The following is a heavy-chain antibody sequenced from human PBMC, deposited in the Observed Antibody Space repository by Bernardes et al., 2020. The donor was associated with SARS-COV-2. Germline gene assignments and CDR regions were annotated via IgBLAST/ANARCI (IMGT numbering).Heavy chain of an antibody. J-gene: IGHJ6*02. CDR1: GRSISGHY. V-gene: IGHV3-64*02. CDR2: ISSGGVST. D-gene: IGHD6-19*01. Sequence: ETLSLTCSVSGRSISGHYWSWMRQPPGKGLKYVAGISSGGVSTTYADSVKGRVTISRDNFKNTLYLQMGSLRPEDTAVYYCARADFSGWDPDYGLDVWGQGTTVTVSS. CDR3: ARADFSGWDPDYGLDV.